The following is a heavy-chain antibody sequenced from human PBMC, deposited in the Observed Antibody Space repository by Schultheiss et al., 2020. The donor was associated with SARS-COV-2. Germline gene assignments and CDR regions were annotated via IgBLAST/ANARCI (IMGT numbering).Heavy chain of an antibody. J-gene: IGHJ3*02. CDR2: ISSSSSYI. V-gene: IGHV3-21*01. CDR3: AKVWLQLGDAFHI. Sequence: GGSLRLSCAVSGFTVSNNYMNWVRQAPGKGLEWVSSISSSSSYIYYADSLKGRFTISRDNAKNTVYLQMNSLRAEDTAVYYCAKVWLQLGDAFHIWGQGTMVTVSS. CDR1: GFTVSNNY. D-gene: IGHD5-24*01.